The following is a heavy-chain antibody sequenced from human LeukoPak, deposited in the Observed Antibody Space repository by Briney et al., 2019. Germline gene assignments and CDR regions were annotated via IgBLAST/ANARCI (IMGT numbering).Heavy chain of an antibody. Sequence: SVKVSCKASGGTFSSYAISWVRQAPGQGLEWMGGIIPIFGTANYAQKFQGRVTTTADKSTSTAYMELSSLRSEDTAVYYCAREPVPYGTNEYYFDYWGQGTLVTVSS. J-gene: IGHJ4*02. V-gene: IGHV1-69*06. CDR2: IIPIFGTA. CDR3: AREPVPYGTNEYYFDY. CDR1: GGTFSSYA. D-gene: IGHD1-1*01.